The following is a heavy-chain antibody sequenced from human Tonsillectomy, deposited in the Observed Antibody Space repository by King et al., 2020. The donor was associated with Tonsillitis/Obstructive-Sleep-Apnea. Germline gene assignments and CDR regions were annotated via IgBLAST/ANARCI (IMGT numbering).Heavy chain of an antibody. Sequence: VQLVESGGGVVQPGRSLRLSCAASGFAFIDYAMHWVRQAPDKGLEWVAVISYDGSTKFYTDSVKGRFTISRDNSRNTLYLQMNSLRTEDTAMYYCARDGEYDVNYYYMDVGGKGTTVTVSS. D-gene: IGHD2/OR15-2a*01. V-gene: IGHV3-30*04. CDR2: ISYDGSTK. J-gene: IGHJ6*03. CDR1: GFAFIDYA. CDR3: ARDGEYDVNYYYMDV.